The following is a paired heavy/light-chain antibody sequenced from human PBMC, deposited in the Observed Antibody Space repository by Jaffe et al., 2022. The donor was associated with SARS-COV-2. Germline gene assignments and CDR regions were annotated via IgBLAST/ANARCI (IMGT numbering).Light chain of an antibody. Sequence: EIVMTQTPLSLSVTPGEPASISCRSSQSLLDTDDGDTFLDWYLQKPGLSPQLLIYSLSHRASGVPDRFSGSGSGTDFTLKISRVEAEDVGVYYCMQRIDFPWTFGPGTRVDIK. CDR2: SLS. CDR3: MQRIDFPWT. CDR1: QSLLDTDDGDTF. V-gene: IGKV2-40*01. J-gene: IGKJ1*01.
Heavy chain of an antibody. J-gene: IGHJ3*01. V-gene: IGHV3-23*01. CDR3: AKTRPETLAFEV. Sequence: EVQLLESGGGLVQPGGSLRLSCAASGFTFGNFAMTWVRQAPGKGLEWVSLIVGSGSSSYYADSVKGRFTVSRDNSKNTLFLQVNGLTDEDAAVYYCAKTRPETLAFEVWGPGTLVAVSS. CDR1: GFTFGNFA. CDR2: IVGSGSSS.